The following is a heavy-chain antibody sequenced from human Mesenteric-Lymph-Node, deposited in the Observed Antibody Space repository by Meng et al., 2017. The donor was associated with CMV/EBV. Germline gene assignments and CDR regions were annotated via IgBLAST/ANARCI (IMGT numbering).Heavy chain of an antibody. V-gene: IGHV4-39*01. CDR2: VHYTGST. CDR3: ARPFPSWQSPRLDPFGA. Sequence: QLQLRVHGPGQVKPSAPLSLTCTVSGDSISSFYYWGWIRQPPGRGLEWIGSVHYTGSTYYSPSLKSRVTVSVDTSKNQFSLRLTSVTAADTAVYYCARPFPSWQSPRLDPFGAWGQGTLVTVSS. J-gene: IGHJ5*02. D-gene: IGHD6-19*01. CDR1: GDSISSFYY.